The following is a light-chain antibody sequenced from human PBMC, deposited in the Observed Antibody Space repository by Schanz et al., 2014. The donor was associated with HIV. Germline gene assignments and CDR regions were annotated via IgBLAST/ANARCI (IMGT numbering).Light chain of an antibody. Sequence: QSVLTQPASVSGSVGLSITISCTGTTSDVGNYNLVSWYQQHPGKAPKLMIYEGSKRPSGVPDRFSGSKSGTSASLAITGLQAEDEADYYCSSCPRGKTYVFGSGTKVTVL. CDR2: EGS. CDR1: TSDVGNYNL. CDR3: SSCPRGKTYV. J-gene: IGLJ1*01. V-gene: IGLV2-14*02.